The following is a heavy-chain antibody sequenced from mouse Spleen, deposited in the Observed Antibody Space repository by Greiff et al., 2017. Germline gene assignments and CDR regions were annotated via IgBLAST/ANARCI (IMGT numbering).Heavy chain of an antibody. J-gene: IGHJ3*01. CDR1: GYTFTSYW. CDR2: IYPGDGDT. Sequence: VKLLESGPVLARPGASVKMSCKTSGYTFTSYWMHWVKQRPGKGLEWIGRIYPGDGDTNYNGKFKGKATLTADKSTSTAYMQLSSLTSEDSAVYFCAREHGLRWFAYWGQGTLVTVSA. D-gene: IGHD3-1*01. CDR3: AREHGLRWFAY. V-gene: IGHV1-80*01.